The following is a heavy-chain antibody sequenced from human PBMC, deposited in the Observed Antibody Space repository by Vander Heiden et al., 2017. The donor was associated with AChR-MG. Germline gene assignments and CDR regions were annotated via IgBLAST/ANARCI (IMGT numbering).Heavy chain of an antibody. V-gene: IGHV1-46*01. CDR2: INPSGGST. D-gene: IGHD5-18*01. CDR1: GYTFTSYY. J-gene: IGHJ4*02. CDR3: ARVSPRIQLWLRGKEHKFDY. Sequence: QVQLVQSGAEVKKPGASVKVSCKASGYTFTSYYMHWVRQAPGQGLEWMGIINPSGGSTSYAQKFQGRVTMTRDASTSTVYMELSSLRSEDTAVYYCARVSPRIQLWLRGKEHKFDYWGQGTLVTVSS.